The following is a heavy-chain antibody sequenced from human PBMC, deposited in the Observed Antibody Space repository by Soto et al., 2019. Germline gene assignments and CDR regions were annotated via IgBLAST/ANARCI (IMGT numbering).Heavy chain of an antibody. J-gene: IGHJ5*02. CDR3: ARENSEGSYINTVWFDP. Sequence: SETLSLTCAVSSGSISSSNWWSWVRQPPGKGLEWIGEIYHSGSTNYNPSLKSRVTISVDKSKNQFSLKLSSVTAADTAVYYCARENSEGSYINTVWFDPWGQGTLVNVSS. CDR2: IYHSGST. CDR1: SGSISSSNW. D-gene: IGHD3-10*01. V-gene: IGHV4-4*02.